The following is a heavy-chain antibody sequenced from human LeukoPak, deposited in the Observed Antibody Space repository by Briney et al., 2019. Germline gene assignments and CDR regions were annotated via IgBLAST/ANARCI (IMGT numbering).Heavy chain of an antibody. CDR3: AKDLGIAAAGPAWFDP. CDR1: GFTVSGNY. CDR2: ISYDGSNK. D-gene: IGHD6-13*01. Sequence: PGGSLRLSCAASGFTVSGNYMKWVRQDPGKGLEWVADISYDGSNKYYADSVKGRFTISRDNSKNTLYLQMNSLRVEDTAVYYSAKDLGIAAAGPAWFDPWGQGTLVTVSS. V-gene: IGHV3-30*18. J-gene: IGHJ5*02.